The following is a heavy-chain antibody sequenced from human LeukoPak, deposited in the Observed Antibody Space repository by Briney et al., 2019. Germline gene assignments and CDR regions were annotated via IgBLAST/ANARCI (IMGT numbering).Heavy chain of an antibody. D-gene: IGHD3-22*01. CDR3: ASDYYDSSGYPPKYDY. CDR1: GGTFSSYT. CDR2: IIPILGIA. Sequence: GSSVKVSCKASGGTFSSYTISWVRQAPGQGLEWMGRIIPILGIANYAQKFQGRVRITADKSTSTAYMELSSLRSEDTAVYYCASDYYDSSGYPPKYDYWGQGTLVTVSS. V-gene: IGHV1-69*02. J-gene: IGHJ4*02.